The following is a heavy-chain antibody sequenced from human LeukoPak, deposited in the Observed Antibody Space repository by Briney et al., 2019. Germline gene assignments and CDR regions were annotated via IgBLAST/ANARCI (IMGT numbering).Heavy chain of an antibody. V-gene: IGHV4-39*01. CDR2: IHYSGST. D-gene: IGHD3-10*01. J-gene: IGHJ4*02. CDR3: ARRYYFVSGSYYPYDF. Sequence: SETLSLTCNVSGGSISDNDYSWDWIRQPPGKGLEWMGCIHYSGSTYSNPSLKSRISISVDTSKSQFSLKLRSVTAADTAVYYCARRYYFVSGSYYPYDFWGQGTLVTVSS. CDR1: GGSISDNDYS.